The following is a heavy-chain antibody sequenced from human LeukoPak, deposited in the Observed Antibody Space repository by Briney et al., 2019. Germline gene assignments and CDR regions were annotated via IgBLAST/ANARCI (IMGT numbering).Heavy chain of an antibody. V-gene: IGHV5-51*01. D-gene: IGHD3-22*01. CDR1: GYSFTNYW. CDR3: AGGDSRGSYYFDY. CDR2: IYPGDSDT. Sequence: GEPLKISCKGSGYSFTNYWIGSVRQMRGKGLEWVWIIYPGDSDTRYSPSFQGQVTISADKSIGTVLPQWNSLKASDTAMYYCAGGDSRGSYYFDYWGQGTLVTVSS. J-gene: IGHJ4*02.